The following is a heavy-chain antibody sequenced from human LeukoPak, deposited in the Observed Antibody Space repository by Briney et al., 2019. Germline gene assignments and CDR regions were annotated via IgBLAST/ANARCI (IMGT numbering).Heavy chain of an antibody. CDR1: GFTFDDYA. V-gene: IGHV3-9*01. Sequence: PGGSLRLSCAVSGFTFDDYAMHWVRQVPGKGLGWVSGINWNSDSIDYADSVKGRFTTSRDTNETSLYLQMNRLRDEVTAFYYCAINGGGDSVYGNFDYWGQGTLVTVSS. CDR2: INWNSDSI. J-gene: IGHJ4*02. D-gene: IGHD5/OR15-5a*01. CDR3: AINGGGDSVYGNFDY.